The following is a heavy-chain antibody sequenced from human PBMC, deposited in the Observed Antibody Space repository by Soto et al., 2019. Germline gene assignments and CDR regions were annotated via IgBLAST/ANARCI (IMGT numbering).Heavy chain of an antibody. CDR1: GFTFSNYA. CDR2: IGGRGTSS. V-gene: IGHV3-23*01. Sequence: GGSLRLSCAASGFTFSNYAMSWVRQAPGKGLEWVSGIGGRGTSSYYADSVKGRFAVSRDNSYNTLFLQLHSLRAEDTAVYYCAKSRYADSSGDYYDFWGQGTRVTVSS. CDR3: AKSRYADSSGDYYDF. D-gene: IGHD3-22*01. J-gene: IGHJ4*02.